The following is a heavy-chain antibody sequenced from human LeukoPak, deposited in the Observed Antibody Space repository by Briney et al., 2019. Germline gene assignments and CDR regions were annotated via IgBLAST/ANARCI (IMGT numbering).Heavy chain of an antibody. CDR2: ISYDGSNK. CDR3: ARDKTYDSSGPEDY. V-gene: IGHV3-30-3*01. J-gene: IGHJ4*02. CDR1: GFTFSSYA. D-gene: IGHD3-22*01. Sequence: GGSLRLSCAASGFTFSSYAMHWVRQAPGKGLKWVAVISYDGSNKYYADSVKGRFTISRDNSKNTLYLQMNSLRAEDTAVYYCARDKTYDSSGPEDYWGQGTLVTVSS.